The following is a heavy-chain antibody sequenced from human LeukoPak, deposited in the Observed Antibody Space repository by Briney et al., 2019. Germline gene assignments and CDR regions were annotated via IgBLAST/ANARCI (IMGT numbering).Heavy chain of an antibody. CDR3: AREGWFGESDNWFDP. CDR1: GFTFSNYA. Sequence: GGSLRLSCAASGFTFSNYAMNWVRQAPGKGLEWVAVISYDGSNKYYADSVKGRFTISRDNSKNTLYLQMNSLRAEDTAVYCCAREGWFGESDNWFDPWGQGTLVTVSS. V-gene: IGHV3-30-3*01. D-gene: IGHD3-10*01. J-gene: IGHJ5*02. CDR2: ISYDGSNK.